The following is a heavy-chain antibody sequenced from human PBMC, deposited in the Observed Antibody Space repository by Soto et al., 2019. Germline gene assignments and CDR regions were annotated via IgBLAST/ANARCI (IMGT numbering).Heavy chain of an antibody. CDR2: IWNDGSNE. D-gene: IGHD2-15*01. J-gene: IGHJ4*02. V-gene: IGHV3-33*01. CDR3: ARDQTDSGGYSDS. Sequence: PGGSLRLSCEASGFPLSSFGIHWVRQAPGKGLEWLAIIWNDGSNEYYADSVKGRFTISRDNSKNTVYLQVSNLRAEDTAVYFCARDQTDSGGYSDSWGQGTLVTVSS. CDR1: GFPLSSFG.